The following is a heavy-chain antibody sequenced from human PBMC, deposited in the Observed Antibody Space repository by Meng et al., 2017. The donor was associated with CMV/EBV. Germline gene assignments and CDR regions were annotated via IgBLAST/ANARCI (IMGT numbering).Heavy chain of an antibody. CDR1: GFIFTNAW. CDR2: IKGKTDGGTT. CDR3: TTPLAVAGVPLY. D-gene: IGHD6-19*01. V-gene: IGHV3-15*01. Sequence: GGSLRLSCSTSGFIFTNAWMSWVRRAPGKGLEWVGLIKGKTDGGTTDYAAPVKGRFSISRDDSKNTLYLQMNSLKIEDTAIYYCTTPLAVAGVPLYWGQGTLVTVSS. J-gene: IGHJ4*02.